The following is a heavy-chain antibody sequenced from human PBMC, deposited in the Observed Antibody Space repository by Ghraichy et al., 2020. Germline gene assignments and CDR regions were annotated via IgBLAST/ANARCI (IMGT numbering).Heavy chain of an antibody. CDR2: ISGSGGST. J-gene: IGHJ4*02. CDR1: GFTFSSYA. V-gene: IGHV3-23*01. CDR3: AKDLGCSGGSCYVVWTFDY. D-gene: IGHD2-15*01. Sequence: CAASGFTFSSYAMSWVRQAPGKGLEWVSAISGSGGSTYYADSVKGRFTISRDNSKNTLYLQMNSLRAEDTAVYYCAKDLGCSGGSCYVVWTFDYWGQGTLVTVSS.